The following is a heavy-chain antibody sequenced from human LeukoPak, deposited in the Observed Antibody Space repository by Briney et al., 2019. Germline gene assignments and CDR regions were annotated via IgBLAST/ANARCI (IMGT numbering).Heavy chain of an antibody. V-gene: IGHV5-51*01. Sequence: GESLKISCKGSGYSFTSYWIGWVRQMPGKGLDWMGIIYPGDSDTRYSPSFQGQVTISADKSISTAYLQWSSLKASDTAMYYCARFPMVRGVIRYFDYWGQGTLVTVSS. D-gene: IGHD3-10*01. CDR2: IYPGDSDT. CDR3: ARFPMVRGVIRYFDY. CDR1: GYSFTSYW. J-gene: IGHJ4*02.